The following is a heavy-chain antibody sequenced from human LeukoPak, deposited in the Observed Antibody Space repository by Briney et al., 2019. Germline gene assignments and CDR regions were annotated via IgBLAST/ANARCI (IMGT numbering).Heavy chain of an antibody. CDR3: ARPLGSQGSYPLYNY. CDR1: GGTFSSYA. V-gene: IGHV1-69*05. Sequence: ASVKVSCKASGGTFSSYAISWVRQAPGQGLEWMGGIIPIFGTANYAQKFQGRVTLTRDTSISTAYMELSRLRSDDTAVYYCARPLGSQGSYPLYNYRGQGTLVTVSS. D-gene: IGHD3-16*01. J-gene: IGHJ4*02. CDR2: IIPIFGTA.